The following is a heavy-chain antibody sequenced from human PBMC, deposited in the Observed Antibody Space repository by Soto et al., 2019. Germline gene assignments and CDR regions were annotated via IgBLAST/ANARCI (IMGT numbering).Heavy chain of an antibody. CDR3: ARDLSSDYGMDV. Sequence: VESGGGLVQPGGSLRLSCAASGFTVSSNYMSWVRQAPGKGLEWVSVIYSGGSTYYADSVKGRFTISRDNSKNTLYLQMNSLRAEDTAVYYCARDLSSDYGMDVWGQGTTVTVSS. J-gene: IGHJ6*02. V-gene: IGHV3-66*01. CDR2: IYSGGST. CDR1: GFTVSSNY.